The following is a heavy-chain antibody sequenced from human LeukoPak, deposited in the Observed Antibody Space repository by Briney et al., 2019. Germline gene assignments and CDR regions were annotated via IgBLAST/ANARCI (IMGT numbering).Heavy chain of an antibody. CDR2: INSNSGGT. Sequence: GASVKVSCKASGYTFTGYYMHWVRQAPGQGLEWMGWINSNSGGTNYAQKFQGRVTMTRDTSISTAYMELSRLRSDDTAMYYCAREGHIVADYWGQGTLVTVSS. J-gene: IGHJ4*02. CDR3: AREGHIVADY. D-gene: IGHD5-12*01. V-gene: IGHV1-2*02. CDR1: GYTFTGYY.